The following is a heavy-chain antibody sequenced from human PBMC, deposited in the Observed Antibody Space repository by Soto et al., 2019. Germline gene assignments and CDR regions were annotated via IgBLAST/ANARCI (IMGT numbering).Heavy chain of an antibody. Sequence: TLSLTCLVSGFPISSPYSWGWIRQPPGKGLEWIGSISHTGTTSYSPSLTSRVSISVDTSKNQVSLKLTSVTAADTAVYFCARVTMVIRDSDHFGVDVWGHGTPVTVSS. V-gene: IGHV4-38-2*02. CDR1: GFPISSPYS. CDR2: ISHTGTT. D-gene: IGHD4-17*01. CDR3: ARVTMVIRDSDHFGVDV. J-gene: IGHJ6*02.